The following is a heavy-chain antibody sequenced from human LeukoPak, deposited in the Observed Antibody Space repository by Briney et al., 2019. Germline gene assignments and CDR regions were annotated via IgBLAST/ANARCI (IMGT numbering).Heavy chain of an antibody. Sequence: GGSLRLSCAASGFTFSSYAMSWVRQAPGKGLEWVSAISGSGGSTYHADSVKGRLTISRDNSKNTLYLQMNSLRAEDTAVYYCAKRGSGWYYDYWGQGTLVTVSS. CDR3: AKRGSGWYYDY. J-gene: IGHJ4*02. CDR1: GFTFSSYA. V-gene: IGHV3-23*01. D-gene: IGHD6-19*01. CDR2: ISGSGGST.